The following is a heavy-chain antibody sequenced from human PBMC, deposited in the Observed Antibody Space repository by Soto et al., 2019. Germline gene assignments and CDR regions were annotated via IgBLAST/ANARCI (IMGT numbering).Heavy chain of an antibody. Sequence: PGGSLRLSCAASGVTFISYSMNWVRQAPGKGLEWVSSISSSSSYIYYADSVKGRFTISRDNAKNSLYLQMNSLRAEDTAVYYCARAKSGYYYGSGSYLDYWGQGTLVTVSS. V-gene: IGHV3-21*01. CDR3: ARAKSGYYYGSGSYLDY. D-gene: IGHD3-10*01. J-gene: IGHJ4*02. CDR1: GVTFISYS. CDR2: ISSSSSYI.